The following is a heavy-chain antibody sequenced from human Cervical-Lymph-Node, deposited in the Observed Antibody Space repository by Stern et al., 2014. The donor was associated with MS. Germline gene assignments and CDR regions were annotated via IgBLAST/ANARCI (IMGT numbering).Heavy chain of an antibody. CDR1: GFTFSGFW. CDR2: INQDGSEI. V-gene: IGHV3-7*04. CDR3: ARGLWFGEYNDV. D-gene: IGHD3-10*01. Sequence: EVQLVESGGGLVQPGGSLRLSCAASGFTFSGFWMSWVRQAPGKGLEWVANINQDGSEIYYVDSVKGRFTISRDNAKDSLYLQMNSLRAEDTALYYCARGLWFGEYNDVWGQGTMVTVSS. J-gene: IGHJ3*01.